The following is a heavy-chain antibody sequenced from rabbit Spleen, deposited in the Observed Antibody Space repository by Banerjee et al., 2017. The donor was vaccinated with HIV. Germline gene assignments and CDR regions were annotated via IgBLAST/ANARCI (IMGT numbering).Heavy chain of an antibody. CDR1: GFSFSSRYY. V-gene: IGHV1S40*01. D-gene: IGHD2-1*01. J-gene: IGHJ6*01. Sequence: QSLEESGGDLVKPGASLTLTCTASGFSFSSRYYMCWVRQAPGKGLECIACIYGGSSGSTYYASWARGRFTISRTSSTTVTLQMTSLTAADTATYFCARGSATMTMVITGYYLALWGPGTLVTVS. CDR3: ARGSATMTMVITGYYLAL. CDR2: IYGGSSGST.